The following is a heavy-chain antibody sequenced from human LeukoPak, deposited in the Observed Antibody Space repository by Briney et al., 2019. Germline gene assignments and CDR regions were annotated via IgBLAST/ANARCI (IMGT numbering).Heavy chain of an antibody. CDR1: GYSFTGYY. J-gene: IGHJ4*02. V-gene: IGHV1-2*02. Sequence: ASVKVSCRASGYSFTGYYMHWVRQAPGQGLEWMGWINPNTGGTNYAQKFQGRVTMTRDTSITTAYMELTWLGSDDTAVYYCARDRGRGYNYDSGDFDFWGQGTLVTVSS. CDR3: ARDRGRGYNYDSGDFDF. CDR2: INPNTGGT. D-gene: IGHD3-22*01.